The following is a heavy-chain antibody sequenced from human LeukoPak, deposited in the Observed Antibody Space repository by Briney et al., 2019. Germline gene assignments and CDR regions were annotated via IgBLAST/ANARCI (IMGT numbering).Heavy chain of an antibody. CDR2: ISSSSSYI. D-gene: IGHD2-15*01. CDR3: ARLLKRYCSGGSCYFDDAFDI. Sequence: PGGSLRLSCAASGFTFSSYSMNWVRQAPGKGLEWVSSISSSSSYIYYVDSVKGRFTISRDNAKNSLYLQMNSLRAEDTAVYYCARLLKRYCSGGSCYFDDAFDIWGQGTMVTVSS. V-gene: IGHV3-21*01. J-gene: IGHJ3*02. CDR1: GFTFSSYS.